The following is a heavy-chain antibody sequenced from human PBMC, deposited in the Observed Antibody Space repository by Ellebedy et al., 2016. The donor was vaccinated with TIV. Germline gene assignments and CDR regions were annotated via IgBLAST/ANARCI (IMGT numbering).Heavy chain of an antibody. CDR3: ARDRYGYSDY. CDR2: ISNSGSTI. CDR1: GFTFSDYY. D-gene: IGHD5-24*01. J-gene: IGHJ4*02. Sequence: GGSLRLSXAASGFTFSDYYMSWIRQAPGKGLEWVSYISNSGSTIYYADSVKGRFTISRDNSKNTLYLQMNSLRAEDTAVYYCARDRYGYSDYWGQGTLVTVSS. V-gene: IGHV3-11*04.